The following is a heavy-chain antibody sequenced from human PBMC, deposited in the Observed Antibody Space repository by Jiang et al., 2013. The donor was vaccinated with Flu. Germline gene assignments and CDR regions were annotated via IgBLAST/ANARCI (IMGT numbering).Heavy chain of an antibody. D-gene: IGHD2-21*02. CDR2: IKSKSDGGTT. J-gene: IGHJ4*02. CDR3: ATRPPPHGDFPLDY. Sequence: VQLLESGGGLVKPGGSLRISCAASGLTFSDAWMNWVRQTPEKGLEWVGRIKSKSDGGTTDYAAPVKGRFTISRDDSSNTLYLQMNSLKNEDAAVYYCATRPPPHGDFPLDYWGQGTLVTVSS. CDR1: GLTFSDAW. V-gene: IGHV3-15*01.